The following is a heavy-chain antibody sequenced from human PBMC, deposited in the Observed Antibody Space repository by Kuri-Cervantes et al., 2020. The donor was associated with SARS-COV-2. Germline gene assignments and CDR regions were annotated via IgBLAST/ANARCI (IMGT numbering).Heavy chain of an antibody. CDR3: TREGHSSGWDAEYFHH. D-gene: IGHD6-19*01. Sequence: SVKVSCKASGGTFSNYGTSWVRQAPGQGLEWMGGIIPSFGTTKYARKFQGRVTITADESTSKAYMELSSLRYEDTAVYYCTREGHSSGWDAEYFHHWGQGTLVTVSS. J-gene: IGHJ1*01. CDR1: GGTFSNYG. V-gene: IGHV1-69*13. CDR2: IIPSFGTT.